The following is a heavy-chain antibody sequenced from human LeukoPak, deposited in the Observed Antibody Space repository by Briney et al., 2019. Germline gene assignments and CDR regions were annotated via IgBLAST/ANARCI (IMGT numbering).Heavy chain of an antibody. V-gene: IGHV3-21*01. CDR2: ISSGGTYK. J-gene: IGHJ3*02. Sequence: GGSLRLSCAASGFTFSDYTMNWVRQTPGKGLEWVSSISSGGTYKYYTDSVKGRFTISRDNAQNSLYLQMNSLRAEDSSVYYCARPTTVTTVSADAFDIWGQGTMVTVSS. CDR1: GFTFSDYT. CDR3: ARPTTVTTVSADAFDI. D-gene: IGHD4-17*01.